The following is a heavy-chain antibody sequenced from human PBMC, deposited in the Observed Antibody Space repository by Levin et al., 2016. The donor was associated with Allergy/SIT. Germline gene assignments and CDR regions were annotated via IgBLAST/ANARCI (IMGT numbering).Heavy chain of an antibody. CDR2: VSSAGTYI. CDR1: GFTFSSYA. V-gene: IGHV3-21*01. D-gene: IGHD3-10*01. Sequence: GGSLRLSCVVSGFTFSSYAINWVRQAPGKGLEWVSSVSSAGTYISYADSVRGRFTISRDNAKNSLYLQMNSLRAEDTAVYYCAREAGYYYGSGFDAFDIWGQGTVVTVSS. J-gene: IGHJ3*02. CDR3: AREAGYYYGSGFDAFDI.